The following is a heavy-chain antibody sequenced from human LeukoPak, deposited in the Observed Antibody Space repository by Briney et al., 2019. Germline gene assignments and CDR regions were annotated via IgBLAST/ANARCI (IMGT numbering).Heavy chain of an antibody. Sequence: SGTLSLTCGVSGGSITSTNYWTWVRPPPGKGLEWIGNIFYSGTTHYNPSLRGRVTISVGTSKNQFSLKLSSVTAADTAVYYCARGRLAYNDHDYWGQGTLVTVSS. CDR1: GGSITSTNY. CDR3: ARGRLAYNDHDY. J-gene: IGHJ4*02. D-gene: IGHD5-24*01. V-gene: IGHV4-4*02. CDR2: IFYSGTT.